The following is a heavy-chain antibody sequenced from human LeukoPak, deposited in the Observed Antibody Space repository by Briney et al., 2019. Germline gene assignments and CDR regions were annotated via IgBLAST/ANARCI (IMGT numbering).Heavy chain of an antibody. CDR1: GFTFSSYG. Sequence: PGGSLRLSCAASGFTFSSYGMHWVRQAPGKGLEWVAFIRYDGSNKYYADSVKGRFTISRDNSKNTLYLQMNSLRAEDTALYYCAKDQNAYNYVFDYWGQGTLVTVSS. J-gene: IGHJ4*02. CDR3: AKDQNAYNYVFDY. D-gene: IGHD5-24*01. V-gene: IGHV3-30*02. CDR2: IRYDGSNK.